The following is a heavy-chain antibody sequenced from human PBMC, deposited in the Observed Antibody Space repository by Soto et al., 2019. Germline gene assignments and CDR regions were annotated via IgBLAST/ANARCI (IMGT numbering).Heavy chain of an antibody. D-gene: IGHD4-17*01. CDR1: GGSFSGYY. CDR2: IYYSGNT. V-gene: IGHV4-59*08. CDR3: ARLGDYGVAY. J-gene: IGHJ4*02. Sequence: SETLSLTCDVYGGSFSGYYWSWIRQPPGKGLEWIGYIYYSGNTHYNPSLKSRVTISVDTSKNQFSLKLSSVTAADTAVYYCARLGDYGVAYWGQGTLVTVSS.